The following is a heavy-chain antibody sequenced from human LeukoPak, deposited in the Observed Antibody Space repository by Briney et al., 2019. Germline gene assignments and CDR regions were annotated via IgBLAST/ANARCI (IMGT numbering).Heavy chain of an antibody. J-gene: IGHJ4*02. Sequence: TGGSLGLSCAASGITFSSYWMSWVRQAPGKGLEWVANIKQDGSEKYYVDSVKGRFTISRDNAKNSLYLQMNSLRAEDTAVYYCASRCSGGSCVDYWGQGTLVTVSS. D-gene: IGHD2-15*01. CDR3: ASRCSGGSCVDY. CDR2: IKQDGSEK. CDR1: GITFSSYW. V-gene: IGHV3-7*01.